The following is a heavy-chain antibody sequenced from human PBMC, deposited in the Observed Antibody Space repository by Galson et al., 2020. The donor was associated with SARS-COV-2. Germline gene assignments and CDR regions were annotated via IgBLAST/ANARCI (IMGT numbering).Heavy chain of an antibody. CDR3: ARVLGDDYNRIRFDI. CDR2: IYGGGDNT. Sequence: GGSLRLSCAASGFTVTSNSMSWVRQVPGKGLEWVSVIYGGGDNTHYADSVQGRFPISRDSSKNTLNLQMNSLRADDTAVYYCARVLGDDYNRIRFDIWGQGTMVSVSS. CDR1: GFTVTSNS. D-gene: IGHD4-4*01. V-gene: IGHV3-66*01. J-gene: IGHJ3*02.